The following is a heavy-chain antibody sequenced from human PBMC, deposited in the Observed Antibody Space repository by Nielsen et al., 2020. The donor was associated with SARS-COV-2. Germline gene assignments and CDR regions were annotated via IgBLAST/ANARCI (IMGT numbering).Heavy chain of an antibody. Sequence: GESLKISYAASGITFSNYGMHWVRQAPGKGLEWVAVISYDGSNKFYADSVKGRFTISRDNSKNTLYLQMNSLGVEDTAVYYCAKVGTTVTPLGGFDYWGQGTLVTVSS. CDR3: AKVGTTVTPLGGFDY. CDR2: ISYDGSNK. CDR1: GITFSNYG. D-gene: IGHD4-17*01. J-gene: IGHJ4*02. V-gene: IGHV3-30*18.